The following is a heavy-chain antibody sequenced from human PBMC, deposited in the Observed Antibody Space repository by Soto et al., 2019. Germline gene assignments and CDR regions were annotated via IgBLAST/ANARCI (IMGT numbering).Heavy chain of an antibody. CDR3: ARARYLATVHRQWWYFDL. V-gene: IGHV1-18*04. CDR2: MSTSNGDT. CDR1: GYMFITYG. D-gene: IGHD6-19*01. Sequence: QIQLEQSGAEMKKPGASVKVSCKASGYMFITYGFNWVRQAPGQGLEWMGWMSTSNGDTKTAQKFRDRLTMTSEMSTDTVAMELTDLRSDDTAVYYCARARYLATVHRQWWYFDLWGRGTLVTVSS. J-gene: IGHJ2*01.